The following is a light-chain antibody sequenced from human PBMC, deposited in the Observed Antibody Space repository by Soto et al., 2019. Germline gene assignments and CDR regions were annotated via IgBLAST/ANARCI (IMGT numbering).Light chain of an antibody. CDR2: DDS. V-gene: IGLV3-21*02. J-gene: IGLJ1*01. CDR1: NLGSKS. CDR3: QVCDSSRDQEV. Sequence: SSELTQPPSVSVAPGQTARITCGGNNLGSKSVHWYQQKPGQAPVLAVYDDSDRPSGIPERFSGSDSGNTATLTISRVEAGDEADYYCQVCDSSRDQEVFGTGTKLTVL.